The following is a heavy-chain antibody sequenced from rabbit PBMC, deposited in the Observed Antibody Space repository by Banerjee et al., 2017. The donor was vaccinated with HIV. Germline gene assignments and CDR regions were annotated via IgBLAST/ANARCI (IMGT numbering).Heavy chain of an antibody. CDR2: INTSSGNT. J-gene: IGHJ4*01. V-gene: IGHV1S40*01. D-gene: IGHD4-1*01. CDR1: GFTISSGYD. Sequence: QSLEESGGDLVKPGASLTLTCKASGFTISSGYDMCWVRQAPGKGLEWIACINTSSGNTVYATWAKGRFTISKTSWTTVTLQMTSLTAADTATYFCARDSGWGDLNLWGPGTLVTVS. CDR3: ARDSGWGDLNL.